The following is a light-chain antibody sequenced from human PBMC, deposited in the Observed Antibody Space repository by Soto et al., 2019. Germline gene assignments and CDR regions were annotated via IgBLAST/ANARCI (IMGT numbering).Light chain of an antibody. Sequence: QSALTLPASVSGSPGQSITISCTGTSSDVGSYNLVSWYQQHPGKAPKLMIYEGSKRPSGVSNRFSGSKSGNTASLTISGLQAEDEADYYCCSYASSSTPSVVFGGGTKLTVL. CDR1: SSDVGSYNL. CDR2: EGS. CDR3: CSYASSSTPSVV. J-gene: IGLJ2*01. V-gene: IGLV2-23*01.